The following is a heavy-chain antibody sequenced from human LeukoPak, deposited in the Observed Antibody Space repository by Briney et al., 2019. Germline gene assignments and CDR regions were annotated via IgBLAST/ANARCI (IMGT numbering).Heavy chain of an antibody. CDR3: AKDRYGDSNFDY. CDR2: ISSSSSTI. Sequence: GGSLRLSCAASGFTFSSYSMNWVRQAPGKGLEWVSYISSSSSTIYYADSVKGRFTISRDNSKNTLYLQMNSLRAEDTAVYYCAKDRYGDSNFDYWGQGTLVTVSS. D-gene: IGHD4-17*01. J-gene: IGHJ4*02. CDR1: GFTFSSYS. V-gene: IGHV3-48*01.